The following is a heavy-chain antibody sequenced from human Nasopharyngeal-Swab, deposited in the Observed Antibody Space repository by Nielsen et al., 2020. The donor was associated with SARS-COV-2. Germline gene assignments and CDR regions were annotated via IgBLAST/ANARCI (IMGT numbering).Heavy chain of an antibody. J-gene: IGHJ6*03. Sequence: WIRQPPGKGREWIGEIYHSGSTNYNPSLKSRVTMSVDKSKNQFSLKLTSVTAADTAVYYCAREFDENQLLPNYYIYYMDVWGKGTTVTVSS. D-gene: IGHD2-2*01. CDR3: AREFDENQLLPNYYIYYMDV. CDR2: IYHSGST. V-gene: IGHV4-4*02.